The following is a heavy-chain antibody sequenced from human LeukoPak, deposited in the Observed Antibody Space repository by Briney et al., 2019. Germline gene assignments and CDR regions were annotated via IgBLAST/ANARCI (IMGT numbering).Heavy chain of an antibody. CDR3: ARDRGYSTFDY. CDR2: IVTGTGI. V-gene: IGHV3-21*01. CDR1: GITLNTYT. Sequence: PGGSLRLSCAASGITLNTYTINWVRQAPGKGLEWVSSIVTGTGIYYADSVKGRFTISIDNAKNSLYLQMNSLRVEDTAVYYCARDRGYSTFDYWGQGTLVTVSS. J-gene: IGHJ4*02. D-gene: IGHD2-15*01.